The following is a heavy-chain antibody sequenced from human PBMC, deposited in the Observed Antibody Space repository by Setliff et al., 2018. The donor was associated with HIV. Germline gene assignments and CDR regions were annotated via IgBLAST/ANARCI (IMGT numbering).Heavy chain of an antibody. J-gene: IGHJ6*03. CDR3: GRTMTYYYLCMDV. V-gene: IGHV4-39*07. Sequence: PSETLSLTCTVSGGSISSNSYYWGWIRQPPGKGLEWIGSIYYSGSTYYNPSLKSRVTISADASKNQFSLKLSSVIAADTAVYYCGRTMTYYYLCMDVWGNGTTVTVSS. CDR1: GGSISSNSYY. CDR2: IYYSGST.